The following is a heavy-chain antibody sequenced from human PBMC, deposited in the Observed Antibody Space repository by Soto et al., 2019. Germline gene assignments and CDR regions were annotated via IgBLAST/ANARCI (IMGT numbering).Heavy chain of an antibody. CDR3: ARDEPPHYYDSSGYYYL. D-gene: IGHD3-22*01. Sequence: GGSLRLSCAASGFTFSDYYMSWIRQAPGKGLEWVSYISSSSSYTNYADSVKGRFTISRDNAKNSLYLQMNSLRAEDTAVYYCARDEPPHYYDSSGYYYLWAQGTLVTVSS. CDR1: GFTFSDYY. CDR2: ISSSSSYT. J-gene: IGHJ4*02. V-gene: IGHV3-11*06.